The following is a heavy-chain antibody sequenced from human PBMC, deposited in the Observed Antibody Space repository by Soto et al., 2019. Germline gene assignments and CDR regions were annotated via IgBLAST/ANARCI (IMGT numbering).Heavy chain of an antibody. V-gene: IGHV1-69*01. CDR3: ARVDSGSFEVFRNGMDV. J-gene: IGHJ6*02. CDR1: GGTFSSYA. CDR2: IIPIFGTA. D-gene: IGHD6-13*01. Sequence: QVQLVQSGAEVKKPGSSVKVSCKASGGTFSSYAISWVRQAPGQGLEWMGGIIPIFGTANYAQKFQGRVTITADESTSAAYMGLSSLRSEDTAVYSCARVDSGSFEVFRNGMDVWGQGTTVAVSS.